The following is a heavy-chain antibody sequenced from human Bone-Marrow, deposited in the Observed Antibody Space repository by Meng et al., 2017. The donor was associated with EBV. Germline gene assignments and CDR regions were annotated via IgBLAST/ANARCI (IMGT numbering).Heavy chain of an antibody. CDR1: GGAFSGYY. CDR3: ARVRSVATITLFDY. CDR2: INHSGST. J-gene: IGHJ4*02. V-gene: IGHV4-34*01. Sequence: VQLKQWGPGLLKPSETLSLTCAVYGGAFSGYYWSWIRQPPGKGLEWIGEINHSGSTNYNPSLKSRVTISVDTSKNQFSLKLSSVTAADTAVYYCARVRSVATITLFDYWGQGTLVTVSS. D-gene: IGHD5-24*01.